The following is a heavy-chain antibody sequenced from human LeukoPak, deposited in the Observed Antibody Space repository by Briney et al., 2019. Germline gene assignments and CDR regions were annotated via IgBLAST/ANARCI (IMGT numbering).Heavy chain of an antibody. CDR3: ANLNSGSYYFDY. CDR1: GFTFSSYG. CDR2: IRYDGSNK. V-gene: IGHV3-30*02. J-gene: IGHJ4*02. Sequence: GGSLRLSCAASGFTFSSYGMHWVRQAPGKGLEWVAFIRYDGSNKYYADSVKGRFTISRDNSKNTLYLQMNSLRAEDTAVYYCANLNSGSYYFDYWGQGILVTVSS. D-gene: IGHD1-26*01.